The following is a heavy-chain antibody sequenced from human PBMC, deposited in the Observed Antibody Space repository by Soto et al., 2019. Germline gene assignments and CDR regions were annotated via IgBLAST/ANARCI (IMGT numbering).Heavy chain of an antibody. J-gene: IGHJ6*02. Sequence: ASVKFSCKASGYTFTTYGISWVRQAPGQGLEWVGWISAYNGEREYAQKLQGRVTMTTDTSTSTAYMELRSLRSDVTAVYYCARGILYSSSSYYYYGMDVWGQGTTVTVSS. CDR1: GYTFTTYG. CDR3: ARGILYSSSSYYYYGMDV. CDR2: ISAYNGER. V-gene: IGHV1-18*01. D-gene: IGHD6-6*01.